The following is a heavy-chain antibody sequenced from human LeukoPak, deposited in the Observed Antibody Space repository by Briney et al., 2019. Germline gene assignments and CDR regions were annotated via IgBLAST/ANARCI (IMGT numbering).Heavy chain of an antibody. Sequence: SETLSLTCTVSGGSISSSSYYWGWIRQPPGKGLEWIGSIYYSGSTYCNPSLKSRVTISVDTSKNQFSLKLSSVTAADTAVYYCARRMGTAAAYYWGQGTLVTVSS. J-gene: IGHJ4*02. CDR3: ARRMGTAAAYY. CDR2: IYYSGST. V-gene: IGHV4-39*01. D-gene: IGHD6-13*01. CDR1: GGSISSSSYY.